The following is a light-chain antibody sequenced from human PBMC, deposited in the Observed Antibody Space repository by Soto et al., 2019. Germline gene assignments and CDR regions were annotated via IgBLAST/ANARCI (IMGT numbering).Light chain of an antibody. CDR2: WAF. J-gene: IGKJ2*01. CDR1: QSVLYTSNNKTY. Sequence: DTVMTQSPDSLAVALGERATINCTSSQSVLYTSNNKTYLSWYQQKPGQPPTLLISWAFIRESGVPDRFSGSGSGTDFTLTINSVQAEDVALYYCQQFYNTPPYTFGQGTRLEIK. CDR3: QQFYNTPPYT. V-gene: IGKV4-1*01.